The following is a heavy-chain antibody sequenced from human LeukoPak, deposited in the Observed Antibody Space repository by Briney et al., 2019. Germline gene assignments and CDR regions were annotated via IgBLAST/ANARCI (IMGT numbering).Heavy chain of an antibody. D-gene: IGHD1-1*01. CDR1: GYTFTDYY. Sequence: VASMKVSCKTSGYTFTDYYIYWVRQAPGHGLEWMGWISPYSGHTNYAQKFQGRVTMTRDTSISTAYMELDRLMSDGPAVYYCAREGNNNWSDYWGQGTLVTVTS. J-gene: IGHJ4*02. CDR3: AREGNNNWSDY. V-gene: IGHV1-2*02. CDR2: ISPYSGHT.